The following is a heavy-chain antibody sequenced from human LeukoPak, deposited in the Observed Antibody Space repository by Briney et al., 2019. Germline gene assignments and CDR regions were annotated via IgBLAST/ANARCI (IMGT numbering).Heavy chain of an antibody. CDR2: INGDGSST. D-gene: IGHD3-22*01. J-gene: IGHJ4*02. CDR1: GFTFSSYW. V-gene: IGHV3-74*01. CDR3: ARDLVVTSAY. Sequence: GGSLRLSCAASGFTFSSYWMHWVRQAPGKGLVWVSRINGDGSSTTYADSVKGRFTISRDNAKNTLYLQMNGLRAEDSAVYYCARDLVVTSAYWGQGTLVTVSS.